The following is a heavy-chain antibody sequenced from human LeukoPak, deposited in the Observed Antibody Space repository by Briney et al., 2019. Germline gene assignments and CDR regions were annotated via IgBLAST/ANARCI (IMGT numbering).Heavy chain of an antibody. CDR3: ARHSSSSSWYVDY. Sequence: GESLKISCKGSGYSFTSYWIGWVRQMPGKGLEWMGIIYPGDSDTRYSPSFQGQVTISADKSISTAYLQWSSLKASDTAMYSCARHSSSSSWYVDYWGQGTLVTVSS. CDR1: GYSFTSYW. J-gene: IGHJ4*02. D-gene: IGHD6-13*01. V-gene: IGHV5-51*01. CDR2: IYPGDSDT.